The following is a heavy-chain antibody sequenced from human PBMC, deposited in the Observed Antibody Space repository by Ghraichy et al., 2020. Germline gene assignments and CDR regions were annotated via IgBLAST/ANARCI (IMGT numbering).Heavy chain of an antibody. D-gene: IGHD6-19*01. V-gene: IGHV4-61*02. CDR1: GGSISSGSYY. J-gene: IGHJ4*02. CDR2: IYTSGST. Sequence: SETLSLTCTVSGGSISSGSYYWSWIRQPAGKGLEWIGRIYTSGSTNYNPSLKSRVTISVDTSKNQFSLKLSSVTAADTAVYYCARVGTAVADDYWGQGTLVTVSS. CDR3: ARVGTAVADDY.